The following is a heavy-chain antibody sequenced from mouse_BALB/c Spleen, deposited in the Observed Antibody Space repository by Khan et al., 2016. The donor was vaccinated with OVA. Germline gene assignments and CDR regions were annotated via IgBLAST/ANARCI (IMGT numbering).Heavy chain of an antibody. V-gene: IGHV1-4*01. J-gene: IGHJ3*01. CDR2: INPRSGYT. CDR3: ARDGAYYRNDGWFAY. Sequence: QVQLQQSGAELARPGASVKMSCKASGYTFTSYTIHWIKQRPGQGLEWIGYINPRSGYTNYNQKFKNRATLTEDKSSTTAYMQLGSLASSDSAVYYCARDGAYYRNDGWFAYWGQGTLVTVSA. D-gene: IGHD2-14*01. CDR1: GYTFTSYT.